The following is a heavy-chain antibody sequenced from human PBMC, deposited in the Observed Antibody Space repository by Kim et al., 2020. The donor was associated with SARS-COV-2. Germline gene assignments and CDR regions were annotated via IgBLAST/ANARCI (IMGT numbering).Heavy chain of an antibody. Sequence: GGSLRLSCAASGFTFSSYGMHWVRQAPGKGLEWVAVISYDGSNKYYADSVKGRFTISRDNSKNTLYLQMNSLRAEDTAVYYCARGQELPPYRAFDIWGQGTMVTVSS. D-gene: IGHD1-26*01. CDR1: GFTFSSYG. V-gene: IGHV3-33*05. CDR3: ARGQELPPYRAFDI. CDR2: ISYDGSNK. J-gene: IGHJ3*02.